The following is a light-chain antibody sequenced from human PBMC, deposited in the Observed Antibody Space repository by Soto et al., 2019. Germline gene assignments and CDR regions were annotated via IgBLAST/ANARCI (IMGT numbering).Light chain of an antibody. CDR2: KAS. V-gene: IGKV1-5*03. J-gene: IGKJ2*01. CDR1: QSVGSW. Sequence: DTQMTQSPSTLSASVGDRVTITCRASQSVGSWLAWYQQKPGTAPKLLIYKASSLDSGVPSRFSGSGSGTEFTLTISSLQPDDFATYYCQQYNSYSYTFGQGTKLEIK. CDR3: QQYNSYSYT.